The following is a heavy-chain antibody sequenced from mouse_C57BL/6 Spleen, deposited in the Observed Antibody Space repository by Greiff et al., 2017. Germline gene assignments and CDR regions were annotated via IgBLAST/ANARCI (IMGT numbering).Heavy chain of an antibody. CDR1: GYTFTSYW. J-gene: IGHJ2*01. CDR2: IDPSDSET. V-gene: IGHV1-52*01. D-gene: IGHD1-1*01. Sequence: VQLQQSGAELVRPGSSVKLSCKASGYTFTSYWMHWVKQRPIQGLEWIGNIDPSDSETHYNQKFKDKATLTVDKSSSTAYMQLSSLTSEDSAVYYCARWDYGSLYYFDYWGQGTTLTVSS. CDR3: ARWDYGSLYYFDY.